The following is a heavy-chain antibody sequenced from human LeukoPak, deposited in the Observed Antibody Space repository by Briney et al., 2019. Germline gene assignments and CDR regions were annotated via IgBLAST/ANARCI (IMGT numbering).Heavy chain of an antibody. D-gene: IGHD5-12*01. J-gene: IGHJ5*02. CDR1: GFAFSSYS. V-gene: IGHV3-21*01. CDR2: ISSSSSYI. Sequence: PGGSLRLSCAASGFAFSSYSMNWVRQAPGKGLEWVSSISSSSSYIYYADSVKGRFTISRDNAKNSLYLQMNSLRAEDTAVYYCASFSWIPGGYMTDNWFDPWGQGTLVTVSS. CDR3: ASFSWIPGGYMTDNWFDP.